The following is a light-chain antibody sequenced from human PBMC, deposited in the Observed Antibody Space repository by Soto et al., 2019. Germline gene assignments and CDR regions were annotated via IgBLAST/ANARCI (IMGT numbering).Light chain of an antibody. J-gene: IGKJ2*01. CDR3: QHYHNWPYT. CDR1: QRVSSN. V-gene: IGKV3-15*01. Sequence: EIVMTQSPATLSVSPGERATLSCRASQRVSSNLAWYQQKPGQAPRLLIYVASTRATGIPARFSGSGSGTEFTLTISSLQSEDFAIYYCQHYHNWPYTFGQGTKLEIK. CDR2: VAS.